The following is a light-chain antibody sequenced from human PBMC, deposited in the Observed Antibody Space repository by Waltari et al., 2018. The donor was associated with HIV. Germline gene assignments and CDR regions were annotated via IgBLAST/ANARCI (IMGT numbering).Light chain of an antibody. CDR3: QSYDISLTGLWV. Sequence: TPPPSVSGAPGQSVSISCRGHAPIIGAGFDVTWYRQSPRTAPKLVIYGDTVRPSGVTDRFSGSRSLNSVSLDISGLRAEDAGDYYCQSYDISLTGLWVFGGGTKLTVL. CDR2: GDT. CDR1: APIIGAGFD. J-gene: IGLJ3*02. V-gene: IGLV1-40*01.